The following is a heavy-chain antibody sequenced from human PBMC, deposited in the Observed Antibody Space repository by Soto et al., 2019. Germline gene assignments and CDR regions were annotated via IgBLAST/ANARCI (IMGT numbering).Heavy chain of an antibody. CDR3: VRDDFGLGIDY. J-gene: IGHJ4*02. CDR2: ITNDGTSP. V-gene: IGHV3-74*01. CDR1: GYYFRSYW. Sequence: GGSLRLSCVASGYYFRSYWMHWVRQAPGKGLVWVSRITNDGTSPNANSVNGRFAISRDDAKNSVYLQMNSLRPEDTAVYYCVRDDFGLGIDYWGLGTLVTVSS. D-gene: IGHD1-26*01.